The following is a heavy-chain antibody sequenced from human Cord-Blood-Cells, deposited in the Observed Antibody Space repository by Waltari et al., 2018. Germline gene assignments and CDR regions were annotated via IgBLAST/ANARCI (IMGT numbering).Heavy chain of an antibody. V-gene: IGHV4-34*01. CDR2: INHSGST. CDR1: GGSFSGYY. Sequence: QVQLQQWGAGLLKPSETLSLTCAVYGGSFSGYYWSWIRQPPGKGLEWSGEINHSGSTNYNPSLKSRVTISVDTSKTQFSLKLSSVTAADTAVYYCARVGDIVVVVAATSFDYWGQGTLVTVSS. CDR3: ARVGDIVVVVAATSFDY. J-gene: IGHJ4*02. D-gene: IGHD2-15*01.